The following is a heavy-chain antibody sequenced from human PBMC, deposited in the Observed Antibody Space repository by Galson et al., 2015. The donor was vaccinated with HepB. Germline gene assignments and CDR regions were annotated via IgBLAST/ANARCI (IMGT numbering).Heavy chain of an antibody. Sequence: TMRLSCAASGLTFGSYTIHWVRRGPGNGLQWGALISSDGSNKYYADSVKGRFSISRDNSKNTLYLQMNSLRAEDTAVYYCARETIRGVMRIWGQGTMVTVSS. J-gene: IGHJ3*02. CDR1: GLTFGSYT. CDR3: ARETIRGVMRI. V-gene: IGHV3-30-3*01. D-gene: IGHD3-10*01. CDR2: ISSDGSNK.